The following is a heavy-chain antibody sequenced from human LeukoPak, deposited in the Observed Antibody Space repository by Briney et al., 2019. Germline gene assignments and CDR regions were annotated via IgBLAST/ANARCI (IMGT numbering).Heavy chain of an antibody. J-gene: IGHJ2*01. CDR1: GGSISSGGYY. Sequence: PSETLSLTCTVSGGSISSGGYYWSWIRQPPGKGLEWIGYIYHSGSTYYNPSLKSRVTISVDRSKNQFSLKLSSVTAADTAVYYCARTTHIHDNWYFDLWGRGTLVTVSS. CDR2: IYHSGST. V-gene: IGHV4-30-2*01. D-gene: IGHD1-1*01. CDR3: ARTTHIHDNWYFDL.